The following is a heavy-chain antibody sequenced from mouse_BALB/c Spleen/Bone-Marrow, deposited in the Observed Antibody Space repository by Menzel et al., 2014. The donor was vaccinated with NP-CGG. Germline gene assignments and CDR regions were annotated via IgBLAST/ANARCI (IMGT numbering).Heavy chain of an antibody. CDR3: ARNHRYAYHFDH. Sequence: VKLVESGSVLVRPGASVKLSCKASGYTFXSSWMHWAKQRPGQGLEWIGEIHPNSGNTNYNEKFKGKATLTVDTSSSTAFVDPSSLTTEDSAVYYWARNHRYAYHFDHWGQGTTLTVSS. D-gene: IGHD2-14*01. J-gene: IGHJ2*01. CDR2: IHPNSGNT. V-gene: IGHV1S130*01. CDR1: GYTFXSSW.